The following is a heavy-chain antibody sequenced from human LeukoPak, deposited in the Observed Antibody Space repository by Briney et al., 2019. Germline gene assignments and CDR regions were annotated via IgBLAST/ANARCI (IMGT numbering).Heavy chain of an antibody. CDR1: GFTFSSYG. CDR3: AREDDYGADRYFDY. J-gene: IGHJ4*02. V-gene: IGHV3-30*03. Sequence: GGPLRLSCAASGFTFSSYGMHWVRQAPGKGLEWVAVISYDGSNKYYADSVKGRFTISRDNSKNTLYLQMNSLRAEDTAVYYCAREDDYGADRYFDYWGQGTLVTVSS. CDR2: ISYDGSNK. D-gene: IGHD4-17*01.